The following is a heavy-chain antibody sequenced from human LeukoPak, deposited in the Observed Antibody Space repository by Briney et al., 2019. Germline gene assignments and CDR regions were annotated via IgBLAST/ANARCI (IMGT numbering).Heavy chain of an antibody. D-gene: IGHD6-19*01. Sequence: ASVKVSCKASGYTLTSCDINWVRPATGQGLEWMGWMNSNSGNTGYGQSFQGRITMTRDISIGTAYMELSNLTSEDTAIYYCTRGSSGRRDNWGQGTLVTVSA. CDR2: MNSNSGNT. J-gene: IGHJ4*02. V-gene: IGHV1-8*01. CDR3: TRGSSGRRDN. CDR1: GYTLTSCD.